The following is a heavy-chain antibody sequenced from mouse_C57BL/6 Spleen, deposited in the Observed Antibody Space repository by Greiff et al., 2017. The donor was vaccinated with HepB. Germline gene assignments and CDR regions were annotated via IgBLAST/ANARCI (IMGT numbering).Heavy chain of an antibody. V-gene: IGHV1-82*01. J-gene: IGHJ4*01. CDR2: IYPGDGDT. Sequence: QVQLQQSGPELVKPGASVKISCKASGYAFSSSWMNWVKQRPGKGLEWIGRIYPGDGDTNYNGKFKGKATLTADKSSSTAYMQLSSLTSEDSSVYFCGPDGNYVVDYWGQGTSVTVSS. CDR3: GPDGNYVVDY. CDR1: GYAFSSSW. D-gene: IGHD2-1*01.